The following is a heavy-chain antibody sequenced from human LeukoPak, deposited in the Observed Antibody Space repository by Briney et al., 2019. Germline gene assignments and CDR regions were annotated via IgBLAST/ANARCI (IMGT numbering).Heavy chain of an antibody. CDR2: ISSSGSII. J-gene: IGHJ6*01. Sequence: GGSLRLPCAASVLTYNIYEMNCVTHAPGKALEWVAYISSSGSIIYYADSGKGRFPIYRDNAKNSLYLQMNSVRAEDTAVYYCGRKIARNGMDVWGQGSTVTVSS. CDR3: GRKIARNGMDV. D-gene: IGHD2-21*01. CDR1: VLTYNIYE. V-gene: IGHV3-48*03.